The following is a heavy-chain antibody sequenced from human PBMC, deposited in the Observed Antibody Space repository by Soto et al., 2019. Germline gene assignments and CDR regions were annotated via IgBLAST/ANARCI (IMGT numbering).Heavy chain of an antibody. J-gene: IGHJ6*02. D-gene: IGHD1-7*01. Sequence: PGGSLRLSCAASVFTFSSYWMHWVRQAPGKGLVWVSRINSDGSSTSYADSVKGRFTISRDNAKNTLYLKMNSLRAEDTAVYYCARVEDWNYGGYYYGMDVWGQGTTVTVSS. CDR1: VFTFSSYW. V-gene: IGHV3-74*01. CDR2: INSDGSST. CDR3: ARVEDWNYGGYYYGMDV.